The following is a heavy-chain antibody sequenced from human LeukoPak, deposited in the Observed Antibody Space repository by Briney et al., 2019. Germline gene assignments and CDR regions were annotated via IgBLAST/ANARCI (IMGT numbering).Heavy chain of an antibody. Sequence: PSETLSLTCTVSGGSISSGSYYWSWIRQPAGKGLEWIGRIYTSGSTNYNPSLKSRVTISVDTSKNQFSLKLSSVTAADTAVYYRARSAVAAFDPWGQGTLVTVSS. J-gene: IGHJ5*02. CDR3: ARSAVAAFDP. V-gene: IGHV4-61*02. CDR1: GGSISSGSYY. D-gene: IGHD2-15*01. CDR2: IYTSGST.